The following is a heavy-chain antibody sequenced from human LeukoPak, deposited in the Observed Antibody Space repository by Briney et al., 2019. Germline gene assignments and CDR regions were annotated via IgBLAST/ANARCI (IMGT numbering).Heavy chain of an antibody. J-gene: IGHJ4*02. V-gene: IGHV1-2*02. Sequence: ASVKVSCKVSGYIFTGYFLHWVRRAPGQGLEWMGGINPHSGDTNYAQKFKGRVTMTRDTSISTASMELTRLRSDDTAVYYCARLSDFSDSSGYPYYLDFWGQGTLVTVSS. D-gene: IGHD3-22*01. CDR3: ARLSDFSDSSGYPYYLDF. CDR2: INPHSGDT. CDR1: GYIFTGYF.